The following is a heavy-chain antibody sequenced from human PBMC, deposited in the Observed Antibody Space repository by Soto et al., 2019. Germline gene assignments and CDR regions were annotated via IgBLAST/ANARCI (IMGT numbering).Heavy chain of an antibody. J-gene: IGHJ4*02. CDR3: ARVWIGSGWPHFDY. V-gene: IGHV3-13*01. CDR1: GFTFSSYD. CDR2: IGTAGDT. Sequence: PGGSLRLSCAASGFTFSSYDMHWVRQATGKGLEWVSAIGTAGDTYYPGSVKGRFTISRENAKNSLYLQMNSLRAEDTAVYYCARVWIGSGWPHFDYWGQGTLVTVSS. D-gene: IGHD6-19*01.